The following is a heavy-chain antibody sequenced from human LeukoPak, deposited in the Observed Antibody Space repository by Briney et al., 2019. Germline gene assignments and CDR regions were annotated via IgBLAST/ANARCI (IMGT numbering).Heavy chain of an antibody. J-gene: IGHJ4*02. CDR3: ATSRAVVPAANFDY. Sequence: PSETLSLTCTVSGGSISIGGYYWSWIRQAPGKGLEWIGYIYHSGSTYYNPSLKSRVTISVDRSKNQFSLKLSSVTAADTAVYYCATSRAVVPAANFDYWGQGTLVTVSS. D-gene: IGHD2-2*01. V-gene: IGHV4-30-2*01. CDR1: GGSISIGGYY. CDR2: IYHSGST.